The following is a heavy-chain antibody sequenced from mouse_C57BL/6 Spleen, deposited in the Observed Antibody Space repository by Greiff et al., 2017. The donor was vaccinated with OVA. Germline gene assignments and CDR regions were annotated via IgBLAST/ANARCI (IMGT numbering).Heavy chain of an antibody. CDR1: GYSFPDYN. CDR3: ASVYYYGSSPLWD. J-gene: IGHJ2*01. CDR2: INPNYGTT. D-gene: IGHD1-1*01. V-gene: IGHV1-39*01. Sequence: LQESGPELVKPGASVKISCKASGYSFPDYNMNWVKQSNGKSLEWIGVINPNYGTTSYNQKFKGKATLTVDQSSRTAYMQLNSLTSEDSAVYYCASVYYYGSSPLWDWGQGTTLTVSS.